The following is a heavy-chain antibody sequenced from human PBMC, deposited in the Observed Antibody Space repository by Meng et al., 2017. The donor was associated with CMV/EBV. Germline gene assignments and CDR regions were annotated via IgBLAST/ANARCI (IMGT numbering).Heavy chain of an antibody. J-gene: IGHJ5*02. V-gene: IGHV4-34*01. CDR2: INHSGST. Sequence: QGQLRQGGAGLLKPSETLSLPCAVYGGSFSGYYWSWIRQPPGKGLEWIGEINHSGSTNYNPSLKSRVTISVDTSKNQFSLKLSSVTAADTAVYYCARGGNWFDPWGQGTLVTVSS. CDR1: GGSFSGYY. CDR3: ARGGNWFDP.